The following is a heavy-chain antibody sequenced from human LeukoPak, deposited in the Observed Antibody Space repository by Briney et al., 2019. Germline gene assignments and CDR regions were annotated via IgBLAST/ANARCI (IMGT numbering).Heavy chain of an antibody. CDR1: GFTFSSYG. CDR2: ISYDGSNK. Sequence: GGSLRLSCAASGFTFSSYGMHWVRQAPGKGLEWVAVISYDGSNKYYADSVKGRFTISRDNSKNTLYLQMNSLRAEDTAVYYCAKEYYSRGLEGQDYWGQGTLVTVSS. D-gene: IGHD3-16*01. J-gene: IGHJ4*02. CDR3: AKEYYSRGLEGQDY. V-gene: IGHV3-30*18.